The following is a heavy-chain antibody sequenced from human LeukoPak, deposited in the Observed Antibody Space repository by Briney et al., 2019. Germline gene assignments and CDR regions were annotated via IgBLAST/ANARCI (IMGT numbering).Heavy chain of an antibody. V-gene: IGHV4-61*02. D-gene: IGHD6-13*01. Sequence: SQTLSLTCTVSGGSISSGGYYWSWFRQPAGKGLEWIGRIYATGSTGYSPSLKSRVTISVDTSKNQFSLKFNSVTAADTAVYYCARGEIAAAGTQFDYWGQGTLVTVSS. CDR2: IYATGST. J-gene: IGHJ4*02. CDR3: ARGEIAAAGTQFDY. CDR1: GGSISSGGYY.